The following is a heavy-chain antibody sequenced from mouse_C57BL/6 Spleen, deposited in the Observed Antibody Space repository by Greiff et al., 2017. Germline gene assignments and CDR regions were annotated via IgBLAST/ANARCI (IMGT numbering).Heavy chain of an antibody. CDR3: ATPPSAMVTTGFAY. D-gene: IGHD2-2*01. CDR2: IHPSDSAT. CDR1: GYTFTSYW. J-gene: IGHJ3*01. V-gene: IGHV1-74*01. Sequence: QVQLKQPGAELVKPGASVKVSCKASGYTFTSYWMHWVKQRPGQGLEWIGRIHPSDSATNYNQKFKGKATLTVDKSSSTAYMQLSSLTSEDSAVYYCATPPSAMVTTGFAYWGQGTLVTVAA.